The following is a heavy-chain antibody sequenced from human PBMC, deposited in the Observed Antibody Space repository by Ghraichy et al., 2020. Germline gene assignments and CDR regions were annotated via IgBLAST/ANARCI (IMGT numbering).Heavy chain of an antibody. CDR2: INPSGGST. J-gene: IGHJ4*02. V-gene: IGHV1-46*01. D-gene: IGHD2-15*01. CDR3: APEDVVTGGFDY. CDR1: GYTFTSYY. Sequence: ASVKVSCKASGYTFTSYYMHWVRQAPGQGLEWMGIINPSGGSTSYAQKFQGRVTMTRDTSTSTVYMELSSLRSEDTAVYYCAPEDVVTGGFDYWGQGTLVTVSS.